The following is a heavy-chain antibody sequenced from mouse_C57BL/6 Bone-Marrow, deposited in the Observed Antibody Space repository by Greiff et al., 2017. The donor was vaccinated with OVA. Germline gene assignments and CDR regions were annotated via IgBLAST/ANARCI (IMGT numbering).Heavy chain of an antibody. CDR2: IYPRSGNT. V-gene: IGHV1-81*01. J-gene: IGHJ3*01. D-gene: IGHD1-1*01. CDR1: GYTFTSYG. CDR3: ARAEGIYYYGSIAY. Sequence: VKLVESGAELARPGASVKLSCKASGYTFTSYGISWVKQRTGQGLEWIGEIYPRSGNTYYNEKFKGKATLTADKSSSTAYMELRSLTSEDSAVYFCARAEGIYYYGSIAYWGQGTLVTVSA.